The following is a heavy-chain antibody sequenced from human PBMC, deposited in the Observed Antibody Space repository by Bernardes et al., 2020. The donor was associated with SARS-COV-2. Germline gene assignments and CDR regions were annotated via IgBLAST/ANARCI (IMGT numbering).Heavy chain of an antibody. D-gene: IGHD3-3*01. CDR2: ISYDGSNK. Sequence: GSLSLSCAASGFTFSSYGMHWVRPAPGKGLEWVAVISYDGSNKYYADSVKGRFTISRDNSKNTLYLQMNSLRAEDTAVYYCAKVLRFLEWLFYGMDVWGQGTTVTVSS. J-gene: IGHJ6*02. V-gene: IGHV3-30*18. CDR3: AKVLRFLEWLFYGMDV. CDR1: GFTFSSYG.